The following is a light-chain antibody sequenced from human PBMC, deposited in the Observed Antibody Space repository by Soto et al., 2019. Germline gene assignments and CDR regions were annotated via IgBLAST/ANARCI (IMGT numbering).Light chain of an antibody. V-gene: IGKV3-20*01. Sequence: EIVLTQSPATLSSSPGERATLSCRASQSVSSSLAWYQQKPGQAPRLLVYGASSRATGIPDRFSGSGSGTDFTLTISRLEPEDFAVYHCQHYGSTPPWTFGQGTKVEIK. CDR1: QSVSSS. J-gene: IGKJ1*01. CDR2: GAS. CDR3: QHYGSTPPWT.